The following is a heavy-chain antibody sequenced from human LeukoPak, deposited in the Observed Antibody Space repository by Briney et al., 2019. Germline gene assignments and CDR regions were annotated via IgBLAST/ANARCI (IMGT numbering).Heavy chain of an antibody. CDR1: GYTFTGYY. CDR2: INPNSGGT. V-gene: IGHV1-2*02. J-gene: IGHJ4*02. CDR3: AREETGELSQEYLDY. D-gene: IGHD3-16*02. Sequence: ASVKVSCKASGYTFTGYYMHWVRQAPGQGLEWMGWINPNSGGTNYAQKFQGRVTMTRDTSISTAYMELSRLRSDDTAVYYCAREETGELSQEYLDYWGQGTLVTVSS.